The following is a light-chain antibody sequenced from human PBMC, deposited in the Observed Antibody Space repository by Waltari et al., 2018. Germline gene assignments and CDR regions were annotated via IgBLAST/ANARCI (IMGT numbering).Light chain of an antibody. V-gene: IGKV1-17*01. J-gene: IGKJ4*01. CDR1: QGISSY. Sequence: IQMTHSPSSLSASVGSTVTITCRASQGISSYLNWFQQKPGKAPKLLIYAATTLQSGVPSRFSGSGSGTEFTLTISSLQPEDVAAYYCLQHNSYPLTFGGGTKVEIK. CDR3: LQHNSYPLT. CDR2: AAT.